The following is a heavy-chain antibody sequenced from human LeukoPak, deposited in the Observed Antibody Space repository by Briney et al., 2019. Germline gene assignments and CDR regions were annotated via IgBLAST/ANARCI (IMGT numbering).Heavy chain of an antibody. CDR1: GFTFSSHA. CDR3: AGGEQSKFYYYAMDV. CDR2: ISFDGKNK. V-gene: IGHV3-30*04. J-gene: IGHJ6*02. Sequence: SLRLSCAVSGFTFSSHAMHWVRQAPGKGLEWVAVISFDGKNKYYVHSVKGRFSISRDNSKNTLYLQMNSLRVEDTAVHYCAGGEQSKFYYYAMDVWGQGTTVTVSS. D-gene: IGHD1/OR15-1a*01.